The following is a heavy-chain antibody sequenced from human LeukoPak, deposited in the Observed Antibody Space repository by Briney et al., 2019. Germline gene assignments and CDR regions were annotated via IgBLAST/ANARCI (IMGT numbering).Heavy chain of an antibody. Sequence: RSLRLSCAASGFTFSSYGMHWVRQAPGKGLEWVAVIWYDGNNKYYADSVKGRFTISRDNSKNTLYLQMNSLRAEDTAVYYCAKGYYYDSSGVDYWGQGTLVTVSS. J-gene: IGHJ4*02. CDR3: AKGYYYDSSGVDY. V-gene: IGHV3-33*06. D-gene: IGHD3-22*01. CDR2: IWYDGNNK. CDR1: GFTFSSYG.